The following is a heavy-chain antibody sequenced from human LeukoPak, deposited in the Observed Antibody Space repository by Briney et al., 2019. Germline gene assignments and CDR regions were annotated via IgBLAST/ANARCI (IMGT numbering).Heavy chain of an antibody. CDR3: ARDSALPTTTAGFVR. CDR2: ILPMYRRT. D-gene: IGHD1-1*01. V-gene: IGHV1-69*05. CDR1: GCTFRRYA. J-gene: IGHJ5*02. Sequence: ASVKVSCKASGCTFRRYAITWLRQVPGQGLEWMGDILPMYRRTNYGQKFQGRVTITTDESMSTVYMDLSSLKYDDTALYYCARDSALPTTTAGFVRWGQGTLVTVSS.